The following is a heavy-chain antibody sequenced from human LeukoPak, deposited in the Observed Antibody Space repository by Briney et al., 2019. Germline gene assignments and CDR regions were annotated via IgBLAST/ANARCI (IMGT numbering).Heavy chain of an antibody. V-gene: IGHV4-34*01. CDR1: GFTVSSNY. J-gene: IGHJ5*02. Sequence: GSLRLSCAASGFTVSSNYMSWVRQPPGKGLEWIGEINHSGSTNYNPSLKSRVTISVDTSKNQFSLKLSSVTAADTAVYYCARGRRIVVVPAAIRRVWFDPWGQGTLVTVSS. D-gene: IGHD2-2*01. CDR2: INHSGST. CDR3: ARGRRIVVVPAAIRRVWFDP.